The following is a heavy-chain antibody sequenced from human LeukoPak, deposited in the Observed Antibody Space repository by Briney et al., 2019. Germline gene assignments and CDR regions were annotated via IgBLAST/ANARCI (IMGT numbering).Heavy chain of an antibody. CDR1: GFTFSSYA. V-gene: IGHV3-23*01. J-gene: IGHJ6*02. Sequence: PGGSLRLSCAASGFTFSSYAMSWVRQAPGKGLEWVSAISGSGDTTCYGDSVKGRFTVSRDNSKNTPFLQMNSLRAEDTAVYYCANGGDPYYFYYGMDVWGQGTTVTVSS. CDR2: ISGSGDTT. CDR3: ANGGDPYYFYYGMDV.